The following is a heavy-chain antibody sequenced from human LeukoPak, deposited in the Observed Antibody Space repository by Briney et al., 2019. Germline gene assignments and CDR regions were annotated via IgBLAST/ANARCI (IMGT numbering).Heavy chain of an antibody. J-gene: IGHJ5*02. CDR3: ARVSVDIVANDP. CDR1: GYTFTSYG. V-gene: IGHV1-18*01. CDR2: ISAYNGNT. D-gene: IGHD5-12*01. Sequence: ASVKVSCKASGYTFTSYGISWVRQAPGQGLEGMGWISAYNGNTNYAQKLQGRVTMTTDTPTSTAYMELRSLRSDDTAVYYCARVSVDIVANDPWGQGTLVTVSS.